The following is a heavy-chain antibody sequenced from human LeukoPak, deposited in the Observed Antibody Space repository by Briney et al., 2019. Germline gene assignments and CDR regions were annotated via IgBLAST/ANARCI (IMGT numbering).Heavy chain of an antibody. CDR1: GFTFSSGA. V-gene: IGHV3-23*01. CDR2: ISGSGDGT. J-gene: IGHJ5*02. CDR3: ANKPAGFDP. D-gene: IGHD1-14*01. Sequence: PGGSLRLSCTSSGFTFSSGAMTWVRQAPGKGLEWVSSISGSGDGTYYADSVKGRFTISRDNSKNTLYLQMNSLRAEDTAVYYCANKPAGFDPWGQGTLVTVSS.